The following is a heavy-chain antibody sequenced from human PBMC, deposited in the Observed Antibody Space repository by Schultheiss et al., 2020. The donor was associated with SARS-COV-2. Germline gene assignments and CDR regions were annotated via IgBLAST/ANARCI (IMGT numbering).Heavy chain of an antibody. CDR3: AGEGGTVTYY. V-gene: IGHV4-61*05. CDR2: IYYSGST. CDR1: GGSISSSSYY. D-gene: IGHD4-17*01. J-gene: IGHJ4*02. Sequence: SETLSLTCTVSGGSISSSSYYWGWIRQPPGKGLEWIGYIYYSGSTNYNPSLKSRVTISVDTSKNQFSLKLSSVTAADTAVYYCAGEGGTVTYYWGQGTLVTVSS.